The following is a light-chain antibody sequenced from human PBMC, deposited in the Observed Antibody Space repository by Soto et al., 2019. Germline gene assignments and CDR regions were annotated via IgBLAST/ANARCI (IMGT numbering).Light chain of an antibody. CDR3: QRYNNAPVT. Sequence: IQMTQSPSSLSASVGDTVTITCRASQGISDYLAWYQQKPGKVPQLLIYRASTLHSGAPSRFSGSGSGTGFTLTISSLQPEDVGTYYCQRYNNAPVTFGPGTKVDLK. CDR2: RAS. V-gene: IGKV1-27*01. J-gene: IGKJ3*01. CDR1: QGISDY.